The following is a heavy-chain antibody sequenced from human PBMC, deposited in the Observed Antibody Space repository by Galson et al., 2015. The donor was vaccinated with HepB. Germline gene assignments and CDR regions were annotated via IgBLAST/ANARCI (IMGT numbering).Heavy chain of an antibody. J-gene: IGHJ4*02. V-gene: IGHV3-48*01. Sequence: SLRLSCAASGFIFSSYNMNWVRQAPGKGLEWVSYINRSSDIIYYADSVKGRFTISRDNAKNSLYLQLSSLRAEDTAVYYCARTSDYASFDYWGRGTLVTISS. CDR3: ARTSDYASFDY. CDR1: GFIFSSYN. D-gene: IGHD5-12*01. CDR2: INRSSDII.